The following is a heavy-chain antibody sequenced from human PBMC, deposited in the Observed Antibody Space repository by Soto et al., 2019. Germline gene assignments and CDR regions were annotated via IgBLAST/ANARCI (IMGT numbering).Heavy chain of an antibody. V-gene: IGHV2-5*02. D-gene: IGHD2-21*02. CDR1: GFSLSTSGMG. CDR2: IYWDDDK. CDR3: VQSRCGGDCLQSYSSHSYYGLDV. J-gene: IGHJ6*02. Sequence: SGPTLVNPTQTFTLTCTFSGFSLSTSGMGVGWIRQPPGKALEWLALIYWDDDKRYSPSLKSRLTITKDTSKNQVVLTMTNMDPVDTATYYCVQSRCGGDCLQSYSSHSYYGLDVWGQGTTVTVSS.